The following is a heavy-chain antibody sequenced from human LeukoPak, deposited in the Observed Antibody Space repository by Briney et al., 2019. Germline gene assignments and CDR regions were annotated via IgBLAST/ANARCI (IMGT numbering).Heavy chain of an antibody. CDR2: IYPGDSDT. CDR1: GYSFTTFW. Sequence: GESLKISCKGSGYSFTTFWIGWVRQMPGKGLEWLGIIYPGDSDTRYSPSFQGQVTISADKSISTAYLQWSSLKASDTAKYYCARLVAAANRPIFDPWGQGTLVTVSS. D-gene: IGHD6-13*01. J-gene: IGHJ5*02. CDR3: ARLVAAANRPIFDP. V-gene: IGHV5-51*01.